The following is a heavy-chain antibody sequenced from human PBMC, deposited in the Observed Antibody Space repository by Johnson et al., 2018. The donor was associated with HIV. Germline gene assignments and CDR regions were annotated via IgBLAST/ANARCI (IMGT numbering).Heavy chain of an antibody. CDR2: ISYDGSNK. V-gene: IGHV3-30-3*01. CDR3: ARGVLAFDI. CDR1: GFTFSSYA. Sequence: VQLVESGGGVVQPGRSLRLSCAASGFTFSSYAMHWVRQAPGKGLEWVAVISYDGSNKYYADSVKGRFTISRDNSKNTLYLQMNSLRAEDTAVYYCARGVLAFDIWGQGTMVTVSS. J-gene: IGHJ3*02. D-gene: IGHD5/OR15-5a*01.